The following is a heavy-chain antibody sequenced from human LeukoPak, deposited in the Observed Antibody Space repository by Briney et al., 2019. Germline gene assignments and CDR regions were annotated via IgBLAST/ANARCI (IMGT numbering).Heavy chain of an antibody. Sequence: ASVKVSCKASGYTFTGYYMHWVRQAPGQGLEWMGWINPNSGGTNYAQKLQGWVTMTRDTSISTAYMELSRLRSDDTAVYYCAREDPMVRGEGAFDIWGQGTMVTVSS. CDR2: INPNSGGT. J-gene: IGHJ3*02. D-gene: IGHD3-10*01. V-gene: IGHV1-2*04. CDR3: AREDPMVRGEGAFDI. CDR1: GYTFTGYY.